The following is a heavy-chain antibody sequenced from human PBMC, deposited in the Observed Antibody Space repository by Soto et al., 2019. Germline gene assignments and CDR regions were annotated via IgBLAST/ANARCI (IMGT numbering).Heavy chain of an antibody. CDR2: IVVGSGNT. CDR1: GFTFTSSA. Sequence: GASVKVSCKASGFTFTSSAMQWVRQARGQRLEWIGWIVVGSGNTNYAQKFQERVTITRDMSTSTAYMELSSLRSEDTAVYYCAADRTVQYGSSSPVWFDPWGQGTLVTVSS. CDR3: AADRTVQYGSSSPVWFDP. D-gene: IGHD6-6*01. J-gene: IGHJ5*02. V-gene: IGHV1-58*02.